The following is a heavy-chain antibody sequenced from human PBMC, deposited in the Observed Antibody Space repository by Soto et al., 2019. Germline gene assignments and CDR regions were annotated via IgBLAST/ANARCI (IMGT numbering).Heavy chain of an antibody. CDR3: ARVLSPQPYYYYMDV. D-gene: IGHD2-2*01. V-gene: IGHV1-46*03. J-gene: IGHJ6*03. Sequence: QVQLVQSGAEVKKPGASVKVSCKASGYTFTSYYMHWVRQAPGQGLEWMGIIKPSGGSTSYAQKFQGRVTMTMDTSTSTVYIELSSLRSEDTAVYYCARVLSPQPYYYYMDVWGKGTTVTVSS. CDR2: IKPSGGST. CDR1: GYTFTSYY.